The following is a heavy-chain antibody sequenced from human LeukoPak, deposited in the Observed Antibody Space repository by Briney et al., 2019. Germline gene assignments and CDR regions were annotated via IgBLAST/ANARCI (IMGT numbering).Heavy chain of an antibody. J-gene: IGHJ5*02. Sequence: GGSLRLSCAASGFAFSSYAMSWVRQAPGKGLEWVSAISGSGGSTYYADSVKGRFTISRDNSKNTLYLQMNSLRAEDTAVYYCAKTAPSLEWLLPDNWFDPWGQGTLVTVSS. V-gene: IGHV3-23*01. CDR3: AKTAPSLEWLLPDNWFDP. D-gene: IGHD3-3*01. CDR2: ISGSGGST. CDR1: GFAFSSYA.